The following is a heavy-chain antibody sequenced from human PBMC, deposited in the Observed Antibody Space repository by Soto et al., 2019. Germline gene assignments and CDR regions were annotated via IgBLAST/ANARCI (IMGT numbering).Heavy chain of an antibody. J-gene: IGHJ4*02. V-gene: IGHV3-74*01. Sequence: EVQLVESGGGLVQPGGSLRLSCAASGFTFNKYWMHWIRQAPGKGLVWVSRISSDGSDTIYAGSVRGRFAVSRDNAKNILFLQINSLTADDTAIYYCVRGWIPDQHVGYLQFWGQGTLVTVSS. CDR1: GFTFNKYW. CDR3: VRGWIPDQHVGYLQF. D-gene: IGHD1-26*01. CDR2: ISSDGSDT.